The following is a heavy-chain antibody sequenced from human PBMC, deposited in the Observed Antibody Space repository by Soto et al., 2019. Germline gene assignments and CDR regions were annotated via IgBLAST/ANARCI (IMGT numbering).Heavy chain of an antibody. Sequence: SETLSLTCTVSGGSISSDDYYWSWIRQPPGKGLEWIGYIYYSGRTSYNPSLKSRVIISIDTSKNHFSLELSSVSAADTAVYYCARDRSNSPDYFDYWGQGTLVTVSS. CDR3: ARDRSNSPDYFDY. V-gene: IGHV4-30-4*01. J-gene: IGHJ4*02. D-gene: IGHD4-4*01. CDR2: IYYSGRT. CDR1: GGSISSDDYY.